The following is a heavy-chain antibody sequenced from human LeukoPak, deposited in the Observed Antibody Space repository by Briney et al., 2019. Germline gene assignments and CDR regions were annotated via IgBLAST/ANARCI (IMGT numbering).Heavy chain of an antibody. J-gene: IGHJ5*02. Sequence: GASVKVSCKASGYIFTSNYMHWVRQAPGQGLEWMGIINPSGGSTSYAQKFQGRVTMTRDTSTSTVYMELSSLRSEDTAVYYCAREGAYYDSSGYYDNWFDPWGQGTLVTVSS. D-gene: IGHD3-22*01. V-gene: IGHV1-46*01. CDR3: AREGAYYDSSGYYDNWFDP. CDR1: GYIFTSNY. CDR2: INPSGGST.